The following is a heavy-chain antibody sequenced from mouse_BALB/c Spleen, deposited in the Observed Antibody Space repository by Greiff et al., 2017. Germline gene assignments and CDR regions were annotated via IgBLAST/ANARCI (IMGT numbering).Heavy chain of an antibody. Sequence: EVKLMESGAELVKPGASVKLSCTASGFNIKDTYMHWVKQRPEQGLEWIGRIDPANGNTKYDPKFQGKATITADTSSNTAYLQLSSLTSEDTAVYYCARDYDYDDAMDYWGQGTSVTVSS. J-gene: IGHJ4*01. CDR1: GFNIKDTY. CDR2: IDPANGNT. D-gene: IGHD2-4*01. V-gene: IGHV14-3*02. CDR3: ARDYDYDDAMDY.